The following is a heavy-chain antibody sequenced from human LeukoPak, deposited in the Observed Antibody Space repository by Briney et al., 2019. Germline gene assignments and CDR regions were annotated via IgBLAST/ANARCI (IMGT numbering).Heavy chain of an antibody. CDR3: AKDLEDYYDSSGYYGEGYFDY. D-gene: IGHD3-22*01. V-gene: IGHV3-23*01. CDR1: GFTFSNYA. CDR2: ISASGGST. Sequence: GVSLRLSCAASGFTFSNYAMNWVRQAPEKGLEWVSGISASGGSTYYADSVKGRFTISRDNSKNTLWLQLNSLRAGDTAIYYCAKDLEDYYDSSGYYGEGYFDYWGQGVLVTVSS. J-gene: IGHJ4*02.